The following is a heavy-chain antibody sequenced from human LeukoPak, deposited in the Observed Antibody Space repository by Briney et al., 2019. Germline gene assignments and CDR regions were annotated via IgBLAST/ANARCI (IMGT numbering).Heavy chain of an antibody. Sequence: PSETLSLTCTVSGASISSYFWTWIRQSPGKGLEWIGYISNIGSTNYNPSLKSRVTISGDTSKNQFSLKLSSVTAADTAVYYCTRDRSALDTWGQGTMVIVSS. V-gene: IGHV4-59*01. CDR2: ISNIGST. CDR3: TRDRSALDT. CDR1: GASISSYF. J-gene: IGHJ3*02.